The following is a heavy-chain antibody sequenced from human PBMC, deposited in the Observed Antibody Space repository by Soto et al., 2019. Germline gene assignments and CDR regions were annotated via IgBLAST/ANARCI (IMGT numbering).Heavy chain of an antibody. V-gene: IGHV4-31*03. D-gene: IGHD5-12*01. Sequence: SETLSLTCTVSGGSISSGGYYWSWIRQHPGKGLEWIGYIYYSGSTYYNPSLKSRVTISVDTSKNQFSLKLSSVTAADTAVYYCARDNSGYDMSSRGNWFDPWGQGTLVTVSS. CDR3: ARDNSGYDMSSRGNWFDP. CDR2: IYYSGST. J-gene: IGHJ5*02. CDR1: GGSISSGGYY.